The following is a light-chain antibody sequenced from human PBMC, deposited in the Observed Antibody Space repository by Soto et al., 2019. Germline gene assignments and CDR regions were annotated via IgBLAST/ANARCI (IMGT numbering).Light chain of an antibody. V-gene: IGLV2-23*01. CDR3: CSYATSRTLV. CDR1: SSDVGSYNL. Sequence: QSALTQTASVSASPGQSITMSCSGTSSDVGSYNLVSWYQHYPGKAPKLIIYEGSRRPSGVSDRFSGSKSGNTASLTISGLQAEDEADYYCCSYATSRTLVFGGGTKVTVL. J-gene: IGLJ3*02. CDR2: EGS.